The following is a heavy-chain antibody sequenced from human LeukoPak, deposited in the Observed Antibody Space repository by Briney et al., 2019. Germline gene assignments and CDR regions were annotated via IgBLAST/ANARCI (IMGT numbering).Heavy chain of an antibody. V-gene: IGHV3-23*01. J-gene: IGHJ4*02. D-gene: IGHD3-9*01. CDR1: GFTFSSYS. CDR3: ATSLYDILTGYHGIRRHYDY. CDR2: ISGSGGST. Sequence: GGSLRLSYAASGFTFSSYSMNWVRQAPGKGLEWGSAISGSGGSTYYADSVKGRFTISRDNSKNTLYLQMNSLRAEDTAVYYCATSLYDILTGYHGIRRHYDYWGQGTLVTVSS.